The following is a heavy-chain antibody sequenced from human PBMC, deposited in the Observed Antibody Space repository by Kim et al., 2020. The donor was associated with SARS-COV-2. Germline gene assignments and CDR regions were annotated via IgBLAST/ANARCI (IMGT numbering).Heavy chain of an antibody. CDR3: ARGLGRDGPEVHPDY. CDR2: ISSGSSYI. D-gene: IGHD3-16*01. J-gene: IGHJ4*02. CDR1: GFTFSDYS. Sequence: GGSLRLSCAASGFTFSDYSMNWVRQAPGKGLEWISSISSGSSYIFYADSVKGRFTISRDNAKNSLYLQMNSLRPEDTAVYYCARGLGRDGPEVHPDYWAQGTLLTVSS. V-gene: IGHV3-21*01.